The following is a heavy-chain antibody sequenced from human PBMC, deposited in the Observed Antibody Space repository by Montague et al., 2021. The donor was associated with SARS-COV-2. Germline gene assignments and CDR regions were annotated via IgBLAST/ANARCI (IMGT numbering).Heavy chain of an antibody. CDR1: GGSISSSNYY. CDR3: ASSYDSTGHVGY. Sequence: SETLSLTCTVSGGSISSSNYYWDWIRQPPGKGLEWIGSIYHSGSTYYNPSLKSRVTISVDTSKNQFSLKLSSVTAADTAVYYCASSYDSTGHVGYWGQGTLVTVSS. J-gene: IGHJ4*02. V-gene: IGHV4-39*07. CDR2: IYHSGST. D-gene: IGHD3-22*01.